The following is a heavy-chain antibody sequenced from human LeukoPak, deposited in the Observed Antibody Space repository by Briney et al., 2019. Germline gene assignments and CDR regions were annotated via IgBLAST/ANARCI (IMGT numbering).Heavy chain of an antibody. V-gene: IGHV3-9*01. CDR3: AKDIGPQQRGFDY. J-gene: IGHJ4*02. CDR1: GFTFDDYA. CDR2: TSWNSGSI. Sequence: GGSLRLSCAASGFTFDDYAMHWVRQAPGKGLEWVSGTSWNSGSIGYADSVKGRFTISRDNAKNSLYLQMNSLRAEDTALYYCAKDIGPQQRGFDYWGQGTLVTVSS. D-gene: IGHD1-1*01.